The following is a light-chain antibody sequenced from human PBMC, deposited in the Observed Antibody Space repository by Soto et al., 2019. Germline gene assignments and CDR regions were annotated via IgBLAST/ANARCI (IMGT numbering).Light chain of an antibody. J-gene: IGKJ1*01. CDR2: EAS. CDR3: QQYHRYSRT. Sequence: DIQMTQSPSTLSASVGDRVTITCRASQSISSWLAWYQQKPGKAPKLLIYEASNLESGVPSRFSGSGSGAEFTLTISSLQPDDFATYYCQQYHRYSRTFGQGTKVDIK. CDR1: QSISSW. V-gene: IGKV1-5*01.